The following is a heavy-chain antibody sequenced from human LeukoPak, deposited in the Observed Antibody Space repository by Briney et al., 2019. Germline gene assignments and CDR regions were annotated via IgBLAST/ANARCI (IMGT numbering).Heavy chain of an antibody. V-gene: IGHV3-23*01. CDR3: AKDRDSSGWYGTLALFDY. CDR1: GFTFSSYA. D-gene: IGHD6-19*01. J-gene: IGHJ4*02. CDR2: ISGSGGST. Sequence: GGSLRLSCAASGFTFSSYAMSWVRQAPGKGLEWVSAISGSGGSTYYADSAKGRFTISRDNSKNTLYLQMNSLRAEDTAVYYCAKDRDSSGWYGTLALFDYWGQGTLVTVSS.